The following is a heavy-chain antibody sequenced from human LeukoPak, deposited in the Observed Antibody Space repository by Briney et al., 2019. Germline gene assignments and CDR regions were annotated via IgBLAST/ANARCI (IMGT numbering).Heavy chain of an antibody. J-gene: IGHJ6*02. CDR1: GYTFTSYG. Sequence: ASVKVSCKASGYTFTSYGISWVRQAPGQGLEWMGWISAYNGNTNYAQKLQGRVTMPTDTSTSTAYMELRSLRSDDTAVYYCARESYCSSTSCYSDYYYYGMDVWGQGTTVTVSS. V-gene: IGHV1-18*01. CDR3: ARESYCSSTSCYSDYYYYGMDV. CDR2: ISAYNGNT. D-gene: IGHD2-2*01.